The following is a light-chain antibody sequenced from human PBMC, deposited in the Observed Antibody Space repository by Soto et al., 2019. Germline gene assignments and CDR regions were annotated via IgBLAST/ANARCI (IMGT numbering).Light chain of an antibody. V-gene: IGLV2-14*01. J-gene: IGLJ3*02. CDR2: DV. CDR3: NSYTNSGTVV. CDR1: TRDVGGYNY. Sequence: QPVLTQPASVSGWPGQSITIYCTGSTRDVGGYNYVSWYQLSPGKAPKLLIYDVDRPSGVSNRFSGSKSGNTASLTISGLQAEDEADYYCNSYTNSGTVVFGGGTKLTVL.